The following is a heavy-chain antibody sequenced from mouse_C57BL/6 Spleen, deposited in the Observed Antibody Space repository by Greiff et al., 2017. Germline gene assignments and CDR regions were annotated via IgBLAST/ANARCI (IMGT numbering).Heavy chain of an antibody. V-gene: IGHV1-26*01. J-gene: IGHJ2*01. CDR3: ARGGSNYFDY. CDR2: INPNNGGT. D-gene: IGHD1-1*01. CDR1: GYTFTDYY. Sequence: VQLQQSGPELVKPGASVKISCKASGYTFTDYYMNWVKQSHGKSLEWIGDINPNNGGTSYNQKFKGKATLTVDKSSSTAYMELRSLTSEDSAVYYCARGGSNYFDYGGQGTTLTVSS.